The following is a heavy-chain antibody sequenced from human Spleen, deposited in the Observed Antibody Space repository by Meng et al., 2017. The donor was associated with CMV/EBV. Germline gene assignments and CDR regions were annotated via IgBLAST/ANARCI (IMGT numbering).Heavy chain of an antibody. Sequence: VQLVQSGAGVKKPGSSVKVSCKASGGTFSSYAISWVRQAPGQGLEWMGGIIPIFGTANYAQKFQGKVTITADESTSTAYMELSSLRSEDTAVYYCASLPVDTAMVPFDLWGRGTLVTVSS. CDR1: GGTFSSYA. V-gene: IGHV1-69*12. J-gene: IGHJ2*01. CDR2: IIPIFGTA. D-gene: IGHD5-18*01. CDR3: ASLPVDTAMVPFDL.